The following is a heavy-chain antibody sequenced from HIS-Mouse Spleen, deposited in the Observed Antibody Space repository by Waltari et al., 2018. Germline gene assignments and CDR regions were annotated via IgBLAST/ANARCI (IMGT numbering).Heavy chain of an antibody. CDR3: ARDRQLVFDY. D-gene: IGHD6-6*01. CDR1: GFTFSSHA. J-gene: IGHJ4*02. CDR2: ISYDGSNK. V-gene: IGHV3-30*04. Sequence: QVQLVESGGGVVQPGRSLRLPCAASGFTFSSHAMHWVRQAPGKGLEWVAVISYDGSNKYYADSVKGRFTISRDNSKNTLYLQMNSLRAEDTAVYYCARDRQLVFDYWGQGTLVTVSS.